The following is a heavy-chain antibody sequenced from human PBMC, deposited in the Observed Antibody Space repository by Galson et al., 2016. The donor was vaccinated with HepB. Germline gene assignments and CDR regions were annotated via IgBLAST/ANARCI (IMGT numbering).Heavy chain of an antibody. V-gene: IGHV4-39*01. D-gene: IGHD2-21*01. J-gene: IGHJ4*02. Sequence: SETLSLTCSVSGGSLSSSGDYWAWIRQSPGKGLEWIGTLYSSGGTYYNPSLERRVSLSLDSSKKQFSLRLSALTAADTAVYYCARHNIDGFLLSFFDYWGRGIWVAVSS. CDR2: LYSSGGT. CDR3: ARHNIDGFLLSFFDY. CDR1: GGSLSSSGDY.